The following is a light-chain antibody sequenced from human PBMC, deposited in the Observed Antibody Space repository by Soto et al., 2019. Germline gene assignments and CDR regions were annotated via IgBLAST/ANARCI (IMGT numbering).Light chain of an antibody. V-gene: IGKV1-39*01. J-gene: IGKJ1*01. CDR2: SAS. Sequence: DIQMTQSPSSLSAVIGDRVTITCRASQDINTYVNWFQQQPGKAPKLLIYSASALHSGVPSRFSGSGSGTDFTLTISSLEPEDFATYYCQQTYSMLWTFGQGTKVDIK. CDR1: QDINTY. CDR3: QQTYSMLWT.